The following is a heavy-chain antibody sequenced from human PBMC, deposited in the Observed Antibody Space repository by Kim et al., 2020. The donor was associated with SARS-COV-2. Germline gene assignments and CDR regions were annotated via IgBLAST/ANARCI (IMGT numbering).Heavy chain of an antibody. CDR3: ARGYCSGGSCYSVWFDP. Sequence: FQGRVTMTRDTSTSTVYMELSSLRSEDTAVYYCARGYCSGGSCYSVWFDPWGQGTLVTVSS. D-gene: IGHD2-15*01. J-gene: IGHJ5*02. V-gene: IGHV1-46*01.